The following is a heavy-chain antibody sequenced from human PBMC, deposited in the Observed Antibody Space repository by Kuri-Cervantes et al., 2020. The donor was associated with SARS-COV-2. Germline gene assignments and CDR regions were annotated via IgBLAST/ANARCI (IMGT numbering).Heavy chain of an antibody. CDR1: GFTFSSYW. Sequence: GGSLRLSCAASGFTFSSYWMSWVRQAPGKGLEWVANIKQDGSEKYYVDSVKGRFTLSRDNAKNSLYLQMNSLRAEDTAVYYCARDHGVLRFLEWLSINYFDFWGQGTLVTVSS. V-gene: IGHV3-7*01. J-gene: IGHJ4*02. CDR2: IKQDGSEK. CDR3: ARDHGVLRFLEWLSINYFDF. D-gene: IGHD3-3*01.